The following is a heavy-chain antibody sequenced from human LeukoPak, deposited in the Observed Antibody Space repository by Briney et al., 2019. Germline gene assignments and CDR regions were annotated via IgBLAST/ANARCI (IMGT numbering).Heavy chain of an antibody. V-gene: IGHV1-3*01. CDR2: INAGNGNT. Sequence: ASVKVSCKASGYTFTSYAMHWVRQAPGQRLEWMGWINAGNGNTKYSQKFLGRVTITRDTSASTAYMELSSLRSEDTAVYYCARGGYCSGGSCYSPIDYWGQGTLVTVSS. CDR3: ARGGYCSGGSCYSPIDY. J-gene: IGHJ4*02. D-gene: IGHD2-15*01. CDR1: GYTFTSYA.